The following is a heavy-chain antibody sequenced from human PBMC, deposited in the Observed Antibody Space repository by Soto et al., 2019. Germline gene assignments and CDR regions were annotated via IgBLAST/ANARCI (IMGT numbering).Heavy chain of an antibody. CDR2: IKGDVITT. Sequence: EVQLVESGGGLVQPGGSLRLSCVASGFTFSNYWIHWVRQTPGEGLVWVSRIKGDVITTNYADSVKGRFTISRDNAKNTVFLQMNRLRAEDTAVYYCARGAFGAYYLDSWGQGTLVIVS. J-gene: IGHJ4*02. V-gene: IGHV3-74*01. D-gene: IGHD3-3*01. CDR3: ARGAFGAYYLDS. CDR1: GFTFSNYW.